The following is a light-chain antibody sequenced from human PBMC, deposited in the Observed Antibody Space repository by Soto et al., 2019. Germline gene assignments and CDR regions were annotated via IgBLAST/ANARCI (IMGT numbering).Light chain of an antibody. J-gene: IGKJ5*01. V-gene: IGKV3-20*01. CDR3: QQHGSSPPIT. Sequence: EIVFSQSPGTLSLSPGERATLSCRASQSVSSSYLAWYQQKARQAPRLLIYGASSRATGIPPRFSGSGSGTDFTLTTSSLQTQDFAVYYCQQHGSSPPITFGPGTRLEIK. CDR2: GAS. CDR1: QSVSSSY.